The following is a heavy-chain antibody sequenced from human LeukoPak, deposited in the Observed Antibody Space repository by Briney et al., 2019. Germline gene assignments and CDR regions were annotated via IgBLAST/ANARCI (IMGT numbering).Heavy chain of an antibody. V-gene: IGHV3-43D*03. CDR3: AKDIGIMITFGGVNDAFDI. D-gene: IGHD3-16*01. CDR1: GFTFDDYA. J-gene: IGHJ3*02. CDR2: ISRDGGST. Sequence: GGSLRLSCAASGFTFDDYAMHWVRQAPGKGLEWVSLISRDGGSTYYADSVKGRFTISRDNSKNSLYLQMNSLRAEDTALYYCAKDIGIMITFGGVNDAFDIWGQGTMVTVSS.